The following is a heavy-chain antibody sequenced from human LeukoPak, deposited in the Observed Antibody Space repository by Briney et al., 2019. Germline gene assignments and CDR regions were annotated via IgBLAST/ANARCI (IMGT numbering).Heavy chain of an antibody. CDR2: INHSGST. D-gene: IGHD1-26*01. J-gene: IGHJ4*02. CDR1: GGSFSGYY. CDR3: AERPHSGSRIDY. Sequence: SETLSLTCAVYGGSFSGYYWSWIRQPPGKGLEWIGEINHSGSTNYNPSLKCRVTISVDTSKNQFSLKLSSVTAADTAVYYCAERPHSGSRIDYWGQGTLVTVSS. V-gene: IGHV4-34*01.